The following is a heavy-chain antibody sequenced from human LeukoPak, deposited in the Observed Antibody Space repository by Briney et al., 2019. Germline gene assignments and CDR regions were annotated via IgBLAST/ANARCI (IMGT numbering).Heavy chain of an antibody. CDR3: ARELFTYYYDSSPFDY. D-gene: IGHD3-22*01. CDR1: GFTFSSYW. V-gene: IGHV3-74*01. CDR2: INSDGSST. Sequence: GSLRLSCAASGFTFSSYWMHWVRQAPGKGLVWVSRINSDGSSTSYADSVKGRFTISRDNAKNTLYLQMNSLRAEDTAVYYCARELFTYYYDSSPFDYWGQGTLVTVSS. J-gene: IGHJ4*02.